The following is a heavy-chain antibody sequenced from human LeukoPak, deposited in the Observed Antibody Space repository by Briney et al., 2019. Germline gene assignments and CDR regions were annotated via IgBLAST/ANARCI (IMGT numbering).Heavy chain of an antibody. CDR1: GGSINRSY. D-gene: IGHD6-13*01. Sequence: SETLPLTCTVSGGSINRSYWSWIRQSPGKGLEWIGYIYWSGSTNYNPSLKSRVTISVDASKNHFSLKLTSVTAADTAVYFCATAYSTSWLDYWGQGTLVTVSS. J-gene: IGHJ4*02. V-gene: IGHV4-59*13. CDR3: ATAYSTSWLDY. CDR2: IYWSGST.